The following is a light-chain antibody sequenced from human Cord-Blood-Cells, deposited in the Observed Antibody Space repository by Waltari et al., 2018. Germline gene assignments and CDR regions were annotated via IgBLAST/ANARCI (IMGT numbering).Light chain of an antibody. J-gene: IGLJ3*02. CDR1: SPNIGSNY. CDR3: AAWDDSLSGRV. Sequence: QSVLTQPPSASGTPGQTVTISCSGSSPNIGSNYVYWYQQPPGTAPKLLIYRNNQRPSGVPDRFSGSKSGTSASLAISGLRSEDEADYYCAAWDDSLSGRVFGGGTKLTVL. CDR2: RNN. V-gene: IGLV1-47*01.